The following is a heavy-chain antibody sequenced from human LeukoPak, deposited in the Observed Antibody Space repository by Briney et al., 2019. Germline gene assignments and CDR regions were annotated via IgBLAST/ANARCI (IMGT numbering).Heavy chain of an antibody. CDR2: ISGSGAST. D-gene: IGHD5-24*01. J-gene: IGHJ4*02. CDR1: GFTFSSYS. V-gene: IGHV3-23*01. Sequence: PGGSLRLSCAASGFTFSSYSMNWVRQAPGKGLEWVSGISGSGASTYYADSVKGRFTISRDNSKNTLYLQMNSLRAEDTAVYSCAKETDYNYIYYFDYWGQGTLVTVSS. CDR3: AKETDYNYIYYFDY.